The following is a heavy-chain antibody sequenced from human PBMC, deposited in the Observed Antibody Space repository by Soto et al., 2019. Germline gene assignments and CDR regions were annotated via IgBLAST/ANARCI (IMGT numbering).Heavy chain of an antibody. D-gene: IGHD5-12*01. CDR2: IIRIFGTA. CDR3: ARDQKVRTQEEEMATMVAYGMDV. V-gene: IGHV1-69*12. J-gene: IGHJ6*02. CDR1: GGTFSSYA. Sequence: QVQLVQSGAEVKKPGSSVKVSCKASGGTFSSYAISWVRQAPGQGLEWMGGIIRIFGTANYAQKFQGRVTITADESTSTAYMELSSLRSEDTAVYYCARDQKVRTQEEEMATMVAYGMDVWGQGTTVTVSS.